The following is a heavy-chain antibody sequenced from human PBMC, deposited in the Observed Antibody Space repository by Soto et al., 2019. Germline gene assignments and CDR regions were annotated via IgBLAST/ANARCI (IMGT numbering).Heavy chain of an antibody. V-gene: IGHV1-69*01. CDR3: ARMGIAVAGTTYYYGMDV. CDR1: GGTFSSYA. D-gene: IGHD6-19*01. Sequence: QVQLVQSGAEVKKPGSSVKVSCKASGGTFSSYAISWVRQAPGQGLEWMGGLIPIFGTANYAQKFQGRVTITADESTSTAYMELSSLRSEDTAVYYCARMGIAVAGTTYYYGMDVWGQGTTVTVSS. CDR2: LIPIFGTA. J-gene: IGHJ6*02.